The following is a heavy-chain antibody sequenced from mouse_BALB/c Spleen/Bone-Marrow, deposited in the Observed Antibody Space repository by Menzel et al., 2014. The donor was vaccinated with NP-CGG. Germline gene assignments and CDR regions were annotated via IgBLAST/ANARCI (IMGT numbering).Heavy chain of an antibody. CDR1: GYAFTNYL. J-gene: IGHJ4*01. V-gene: IGHV1-54*01. CDR3: ARWDYAMDY. Sequence: QVQLQQSGAELGRPGTSVKVSCKASGYAFTNYLIEWVKQRPGQGLEWIGVINPGSGGTNYSEKFKGKATLTADKSSSTAYMQLSSLTSDDSAVYFRARWDYAMDYWGQGTSVTVSS. CDR2: INPGSGGT.